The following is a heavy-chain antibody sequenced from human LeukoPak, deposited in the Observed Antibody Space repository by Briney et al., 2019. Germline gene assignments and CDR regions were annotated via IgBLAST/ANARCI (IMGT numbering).Heavy chain of an antibody. V-gene: IGHV4-39*01. Sequence: SETLSLSCSVSNASIISSSYYWGWIRQPPGKGLEWIGSIYYRGRTYYNPSLKIRVTISADTSKNQFSLNLNSVTASDTAVYYCARQKILDDNYDSSGYYVDQWGQGSLVTVSS. CDR1: NASIISSSYY. J-gene: IGHJ4*02. CDR2: IYYRGRT. CDR3: ARQKILDDNYDSSGYYVDQ. D-gene: IGHD3-22*01.